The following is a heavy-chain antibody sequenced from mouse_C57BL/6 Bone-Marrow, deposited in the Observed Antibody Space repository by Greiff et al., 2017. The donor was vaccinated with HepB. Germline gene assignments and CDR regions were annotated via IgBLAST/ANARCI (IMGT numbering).Heavy chain of an antibody. D-gene: IGHD2-1*01. Sequence: QVQLKESGAELVRPGASVTLSCKASGYTFTDYEMHWVKQTPVHGLEWIGAIDPETGGTAYNQKFKGKAILTADKSSSTAYMELRSLTSEDSAVYYCTRGALPYYFDYWGQGTTLTVSS. V-gene: IGHV1-15*01. J-gene: IGHJ2*01. CDR2: IDPETGGT. CDR3: TRGALPYYFDY. CDR1: GYTFTDYE.